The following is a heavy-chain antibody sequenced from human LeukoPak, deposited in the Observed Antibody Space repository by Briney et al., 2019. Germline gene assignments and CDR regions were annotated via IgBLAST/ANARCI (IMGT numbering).Heavy chain of an antibody. V-gene: IGHV1-2*02. D-gene: IGHD3-16*01. CDR2: INPNSGGT. CDR1: GYTFTGYY. Sequence: GASVKASCKGSGYTFTGYYMHGVRQAPGQGLEWMGWINPNSGGTNYAQKFQGRVTMTRDTSISTAYMELSRLRSDDTAVYYCARVRYDYVWGSYAYWGQGTLVTVSS. CDR3: ARVRYDYVWGSYAY. J-gene: IGHJ4*02.